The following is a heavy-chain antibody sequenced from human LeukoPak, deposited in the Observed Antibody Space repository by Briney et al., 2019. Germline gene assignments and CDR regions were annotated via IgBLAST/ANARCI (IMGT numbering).Heavy chain of an antibody. CDR3: AREANGYSSGLDY. Sequence: GGSLRLSCAASGISFRSYGMHWVRQAPGKGLEWVTFIWYDASNKYYAESVKGRFTISRDNSRNTVFLQMNSLRAEDTAVYYCAREANGYSSGLDYWGQGTLVTVSS. J-gene: IGHJ4*02. D-gene: IGHD5-18*01. CDR2: IWYDASNK. CDR1: GISFRSYG. V-gene: IGHV3-33*01.